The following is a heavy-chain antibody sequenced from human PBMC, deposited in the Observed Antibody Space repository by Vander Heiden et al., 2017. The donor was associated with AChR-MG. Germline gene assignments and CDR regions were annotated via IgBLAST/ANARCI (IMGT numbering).Heavy chain of an antibody. CDR1: GITSNDHN. V-gene: IGHV3-11*01. CDR3: ARGRRFLEWSPVDV. Sequence: QVQLVESGGGLVKPGGSLRLSCAASGITSNDHNLNWIRQAPGKGLEWISYISSIGINVYYADSVKGRFTISRDNAKNTLYLQMNNLRADDTAVYYCARGRRFLEWSPVDVWGLGTTVTVSS. CDR2: ISSIGINV. D-gene: IGHD3-3*01. J-gene: IGHJ6*04.